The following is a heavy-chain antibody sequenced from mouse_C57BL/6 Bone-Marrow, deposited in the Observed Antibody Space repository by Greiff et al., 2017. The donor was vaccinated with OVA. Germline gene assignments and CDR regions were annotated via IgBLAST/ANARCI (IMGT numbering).Heavy chain of an antibody. CDR1: GYTFTGYW. J-gene: IGHJ2*01. V-gene: IGHV1-64*01. D-gene: IGHD1-1*01. CDR3: AIPITTVVAPDY. Sequence: QVQLQQPGAELVKPGASVKLSCKASGYTFTGYWMHWVKQRPGQGLEWIGMIHPNSGSTNYNEKFKSKATLTVDKSSSTAYMQLSSLTSEDSAVYYCAIPITTVVAPDYWGQGTTLTVSS. CDR2: IHPNSGST.